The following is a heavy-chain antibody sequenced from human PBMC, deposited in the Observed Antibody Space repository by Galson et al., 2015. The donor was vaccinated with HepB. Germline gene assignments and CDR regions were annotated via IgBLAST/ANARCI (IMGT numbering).Heavy chain of an antibody. D-gene: IGHD6-19*01. CDR2: ISVYNGNT. Sequence: SVKVSCKASGYTFTSYGISWVRQAPGQGLEWMGWISVYNGNTNYAQKLQGRVTMTTDTSTSTAYVELRRLRSDDTAVYYFARVWVTVAGIAFDYWGQGTLVTVSS. CDR1: GYTFTSYG. V-gene: IGHV1-18*04. J-gene: IGHJ4*02. CDR3: ARVWVTVAGIAFDY.